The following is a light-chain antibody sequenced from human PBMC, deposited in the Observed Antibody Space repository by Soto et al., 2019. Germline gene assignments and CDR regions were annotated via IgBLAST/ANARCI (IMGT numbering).Light chain of an antibody. CDR2: EVT. CDR1: SSDVGTYNY. V-gene: IGLV2-14*01. J-gene: IGLJ2*01. Sequence: QSALTQPRSVSGPPGQSVSISCSGTSSDVGTYNYVSWYQQHPGKAPKLMIYEVTNRPSGVSNRFSGSRSGNTASLTISGLQAEDEAEYYCSSYTSSRTRIFGGGTKLTVL. CDR3: SSYTSSRTRI.